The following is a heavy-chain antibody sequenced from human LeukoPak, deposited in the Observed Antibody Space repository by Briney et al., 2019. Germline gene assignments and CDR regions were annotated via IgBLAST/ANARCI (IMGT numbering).Heavy chain of an antibody. Sequence: GGSLRLSCAASGFTFSSYAMSWVRQAPGKGLEWVSAISGSGGSTYYADSVKGRFTISRDNSKNTLYLQMNSLRAEGTAVYYCAKKFVSDSSNYYKYFFDYWGQGTLVSVSS. D-gene: IGHD3-22*01. CDR2: ISGSGGST. J-gene: IGHJ4*02. V-gene: IGHV3-23*01. CDR3: AKKFVSDSSNYYKYFFDY. CDR1: GFTFSSYA.